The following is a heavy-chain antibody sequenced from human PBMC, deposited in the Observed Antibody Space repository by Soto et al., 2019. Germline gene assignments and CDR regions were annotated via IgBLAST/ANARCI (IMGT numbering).Heavy chain of an antibody. CDR1: GGSISNHY. CDR3: TRANWYSEY. V-gene: IGHV4-59*11. Sequence: QVQLQESGPGLVKPSETLSLTCSVYGGSISNHYWSWIRQPPGKGLGWIGYIYYNGNTNYNPSLKSRVTMSVDTSRNQISLKLTTVTAADTAVYYCTRANWYSEYWGQGTLVTVSS. CDR2: IYYNGNT. J-gene: IGHJ4*02. D-gene: IGHD7-27*01.